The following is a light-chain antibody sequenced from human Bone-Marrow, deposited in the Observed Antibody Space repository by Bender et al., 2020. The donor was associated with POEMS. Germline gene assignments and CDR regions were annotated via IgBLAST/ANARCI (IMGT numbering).Light chain of an antibody. CDR3: SSYTSSSTLV. J-gene: IGLJ2*01. V-gene: IGLV2-14*01. CDR1: SSDIGAYDY. CDR2: DVS. Sequence: QSALTQPASVSGSPGQSITISCTGTSSDIGAYDYVSWYQQHPGKAPKLIMFDVSDRPSGVSDRFSGSKSGNTASLTISVLQAEDEADYYCSSYTSSSTLVFGGGTKLTVL.